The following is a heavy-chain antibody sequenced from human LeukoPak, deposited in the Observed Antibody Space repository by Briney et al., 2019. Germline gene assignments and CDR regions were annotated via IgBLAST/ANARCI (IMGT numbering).Heavy chain of an antibody. CDR1: GFTFSDSW. D-gene: IGHD3-16*01. Sequence: GGSLRLSCAATGFTFSDSWMSWVRQAPGKGLEWVANMNQDGSAKGYVDSVKGRFTISRDNARNSLYLQMSSLRPEDTAVYYCATYTHWVAGDVWGQGTTVTVSS. V-gene: IGHV3-7*01. CDR3: ATYTHWVAGDV. CDR2: MNQDGSAK. J-gene: IGHJ6*02.